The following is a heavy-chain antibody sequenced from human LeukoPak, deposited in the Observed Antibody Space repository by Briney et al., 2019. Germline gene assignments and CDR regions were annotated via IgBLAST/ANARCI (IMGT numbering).Heavy chain of an antibody. Sequence: GGSLRLSCAASAFTFSSYGMHWVRQAPGKGLEWVAFIRYDGSNKYYADSVKGRFTISRDNSKNTLYLQMNSLRAEDTAVYYCAKDSSSWSPAYYYYYMDVWGKGTTVTISS. CDR2: IRYDGSNK. V-gene: IGHV3-30*02. D-gene: IGHD6-13*01. CDR1: AFTFSSYG. J-gene: IGHJ6*03. CDR3: AKDSSSWSPAYYYYYMDV.